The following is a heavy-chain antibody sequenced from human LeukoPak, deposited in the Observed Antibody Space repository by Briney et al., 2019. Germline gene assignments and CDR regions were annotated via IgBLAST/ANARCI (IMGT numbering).Heavy chain of an antibody. V-gene: IGHV4-59*01. Sequence: SETLSLTCTVSGGSISSYYWSWIRQPPGKGLEWIGYIYYSGSTNYNPSLKSRVTISVDTSKNQLSLKLSSVTAADTAVYYCARWGSCGGDCYMYYFDYWGQGTLVTVSS. CDR1: GGSISSYY. CDR2: IYYSGST. CDR3: ARWGSCGGDCYMYYFDY. D-gene: IGHD2-21*02. J-gene: IGHJ4*02.